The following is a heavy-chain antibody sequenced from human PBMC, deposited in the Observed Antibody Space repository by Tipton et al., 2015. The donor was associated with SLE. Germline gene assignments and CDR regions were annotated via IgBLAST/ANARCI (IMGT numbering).Heavy chain of an antibody. J-gene: IGHJ4*02. V-gene: IGHV3-30*02. CDR1: GFTFSSYG. D-gene: IGHD1-26*01. Sequence: SLRLSCAASGFTFSSYGMYWVRQAPGKGLEWVAFIRYDGSEKYYADSVKGRFTISRDNSRNMLHLQMNSLRAEDTAVYYCAKDGRLEFSGSHQLDYWGQGTLVTVPS. CDR2: IRYDGSEK. CDR3: AKDGRLEFSGSHQLDY.